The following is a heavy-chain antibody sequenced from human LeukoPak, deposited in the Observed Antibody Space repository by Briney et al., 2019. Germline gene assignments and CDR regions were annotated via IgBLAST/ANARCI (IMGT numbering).Heavy chain of an antibody. Sequence: SETLSLTCAVYGGSFSGYYWTWIRQPPGKGLEWIGEIHYSGSATYSPSLKSRVTISVDTSKNQFSLKMNSVTAADTAVYYCARGQWFRAFWSRGTPVTVSS. D-gene: IGHD3-10*01. V-gene: IGHV4-34*01. CDR2: IHYSGSA. CDR3: ARGQWFRAF. J-gene: IGHJ4*02. CDR1: GGSFSGYY.